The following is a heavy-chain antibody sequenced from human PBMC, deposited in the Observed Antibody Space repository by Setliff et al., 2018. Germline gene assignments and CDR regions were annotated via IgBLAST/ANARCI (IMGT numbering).Heavy chain of an antibody. CDR2: IYHSGST. Sequence: TLSLTCAVSGGSISSGGYSWGWIRQPPGKGLEWIGYIYHSGSTYYNPSLKSRVTISVDTSKNQFSLKLSSVTAADTAVYYCATLAARLPGGADAFDIWGQGTMVTVSS. CDR1: GGSISSGGYS. J-gene: IGHJ3*02. D-gene: IGHD6-6*01. CDR3: ATLAARLPGGADAFDI. V-gene: IGHV4-30-2*01.